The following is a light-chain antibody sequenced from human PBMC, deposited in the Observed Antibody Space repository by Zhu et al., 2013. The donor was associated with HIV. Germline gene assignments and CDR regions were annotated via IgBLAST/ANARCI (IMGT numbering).Light chain of an antibody. CDR1: QSVYSY. CDR3: QHRAYWPLT. V-gene: IGKV3-11*01. J-gene: IGKJ4*01. Sequence: EIVMTQSPATLSASPGERATLSCRASQSVYSYLAWYQQKPGQAPRLLIYGASNRATGIPGRFSGSGSGTDFTLTISSLEPEDFAVYYCQHRAYWPLTFGGGTKVEIK. CDR2: GAS.